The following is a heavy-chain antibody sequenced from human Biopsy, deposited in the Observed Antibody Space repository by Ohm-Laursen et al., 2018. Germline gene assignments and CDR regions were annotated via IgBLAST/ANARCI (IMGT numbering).Heavy chain of an antibody. CDR2: IYYSGST. J-gene: IGHJ6*02. CDR1: GGSISSDY. D-gene: IGHD2/OR15-2a*01. Sequence: PGTPSLTCTVSGGSISSDYWSWIRQTPGKGLEWIGYIYYSGSTNYNPSLKSRVTISVDTSKNQFSLRLNSVTAADTAVYYCARATNSTGWPYYYFYGMDVWGQGTTVTVSS. V-gene: IGHV4-59*01. CDR3: ARATNSTGWPYYYFYGMDV.